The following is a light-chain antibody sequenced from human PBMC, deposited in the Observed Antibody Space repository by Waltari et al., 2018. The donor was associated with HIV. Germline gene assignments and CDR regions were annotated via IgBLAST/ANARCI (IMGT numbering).Light chain of an antibody. Sequence: ILMTQSPATVSVSPGERVTLSCTASHSIFNNVAWYQQRRGQAPRLVIYGALTRVTGVPDRFSGSGSGTEFTLTISSVQSEDFALYFCQQYNDWLALTFGGGTKVEV. CDR3: QQYNDWLALT. J-gene: IGKJ4*01. CDR1: HSIFNN. CDR2: GAL. V-gene: IGKV3-15*01.